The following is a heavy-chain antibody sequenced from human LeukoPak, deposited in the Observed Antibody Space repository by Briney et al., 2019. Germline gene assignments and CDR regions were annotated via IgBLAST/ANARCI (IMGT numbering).Heavy chain of an antibody. J-gene: IGHJ4*02. Sequence: GGSLRLSCAASGFTFSDSTVHWVRQASGKGLEWVGRIRGKPNNYATAYAASVKGRFTFSRDDSKNTAYLQMNSLRTEDTAVYYCTRVKFSGYEIEYWGQGTLDTVSS. CDR1: GFTFSDST. CDR2: IRGKPNNYAT. D-gene: IGHD5-12*01. CDR3: TRVKFSGYEIEY. V-gene: IGHV3-73*01.